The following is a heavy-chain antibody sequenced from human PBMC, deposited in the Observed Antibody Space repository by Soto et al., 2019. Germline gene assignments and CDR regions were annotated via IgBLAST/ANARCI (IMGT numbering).Heavy chain of an antibody. CDR3: LSMVRGLIGY. CDR1: GCSISSGGYY. J-gene: IGHJ4*01. Sequence: SETLSLTCTVSGCSISSGGYYWSWIRQHPGKGLEWIGYIYYSGSTYYNPSLKSRVTISVDTSKNQFSLRLSSVTAADTAVYYCLSMVRGLIGYWGHGTLVTSPQ. V-gene: IGHV4-31*03. D-gene: IGHD3-10*01. CDR2: IYYSGST.